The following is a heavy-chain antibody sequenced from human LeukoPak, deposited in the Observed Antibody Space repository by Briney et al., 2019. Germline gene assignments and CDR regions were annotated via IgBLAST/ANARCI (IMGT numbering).Heavy chain of an antibody. CDR3: ARDFGLLGAYAFDI. CDR1: GYTFTGYY. V-gene: IGHV1-2*02. Sequence: ASVKVSCKASGYTFTGYYMHWVRQAPGQGLEWMGWINPNSGGTNYAQKFQGRVTMTRDTSISTAYMELSRLRSDDTAVYYCARDFGLLGAYAFDIWGQGTMVTVSS. D-gene: IGHD3/OR15-3a*01. J-gene: IGHJ3*02. CDR2: INPNSGGT.